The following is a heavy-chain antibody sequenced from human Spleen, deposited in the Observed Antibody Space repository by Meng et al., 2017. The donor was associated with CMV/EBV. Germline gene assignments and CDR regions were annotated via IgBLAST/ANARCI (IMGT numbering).Heavy chain of an antibody. V-gene: IGHV3-74*01. CDR1: GFTFSTYW. CDR3: ARRGRAAASGFDY. D-gene: IGHD2-15*01. Sequence: GESLKISCAASGFTFSTYWMHWVRQAPGKGLVWVSRVNSGGDTTSYADSVKGRFTISRDNAKNTLYLQMNSLRAEDTAVYYCARRGRAAASGFDYWGQGTLVTVSS. J-gene: IGHJ4*02. CDR2: VNSGGDTT.